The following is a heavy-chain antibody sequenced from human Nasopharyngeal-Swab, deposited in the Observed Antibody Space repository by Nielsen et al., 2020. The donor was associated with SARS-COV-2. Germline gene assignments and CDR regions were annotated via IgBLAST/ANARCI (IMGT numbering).Heavy chain of an antibody. CDR2: ISYDGSNK. D-gene: IGHD3-22*01. CDR1: GFTFSSYA. Sequence: GGSLRLSCAASGFTFSSYAMHWVRQAPGKGLEWVAVISYDGSNKYYADSVKGRFTISRDNSKNTLYLQMNSLRAEDTAVYYCARDYYDSSGYYNNWFDPWGRGTLVTVSS. J-gene: IGHJ5*02. V-gene: IGHV3-30-3*01. CDR3: ARDYYDSSGYYNNWFDP.